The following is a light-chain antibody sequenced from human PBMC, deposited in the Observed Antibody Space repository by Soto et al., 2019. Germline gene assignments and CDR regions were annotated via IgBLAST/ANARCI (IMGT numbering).Light chain of an antibody. J-gene: IGLJ3*02. CDR3: FSYAGSDNWV. CDR2: DVS. Sequence: QSVLTQPPSASGSPGQSVTISCTGTSSDVGAYNFVSWFQQHPGKAPKLMIYDVSKRPSGVPDRFSGSKSDNTASLTVYGLQAEDEGDYYCFSYAGSDNWVFGGGTKVTVL. CDR1: SSDVGAYNF. V-gene: IGLV2-8*01.